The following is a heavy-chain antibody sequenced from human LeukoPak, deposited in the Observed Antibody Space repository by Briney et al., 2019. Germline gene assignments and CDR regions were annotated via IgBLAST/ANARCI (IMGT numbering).Heavy chain of an antibody. V-gene: IGHV1-69*05. D-gene: IGHD6-19*01. CDR1: GGTFSSYA. Sequence: ASVKVSCKASGGTFSSYAISWVRQAPGQGLEWMGGIIPIFGTANYAQKFQGRVTITTDESTSTAYMELSSLRSEDTAVYYCARAISCSSGSYFDYWGQGTLVTVSS. CDR3: ARAISCSSGSYFDY. CDR2: IIPIFGTA. J-gene: IGHJ4*02.